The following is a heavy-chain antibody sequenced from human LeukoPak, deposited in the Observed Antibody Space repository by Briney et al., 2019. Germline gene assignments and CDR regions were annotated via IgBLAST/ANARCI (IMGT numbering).Heavy chain of an antibody. Sequence: GGSLRLSCAASGLTVNSNYMNWVRQAPGKGLKWVSVIYKGGSIYYADSVKGRFTISRDDSKNTLYLQMNSLRAEDTAVYYCASRGPAYYFDYWGQGTLVTVSS. V-gene: IGHV3-53*01. CDR2: IYKGGSI. CDR1: GLTVNSNY. CDR3: ASRGPAYYFDY. D-gene: IGHD1-14*01. J-gene: IGHJ4*02.